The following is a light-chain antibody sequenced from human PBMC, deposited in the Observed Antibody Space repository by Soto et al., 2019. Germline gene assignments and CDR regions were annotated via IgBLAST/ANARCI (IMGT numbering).Light chain of an antibody. CDR1: SSDVGAYKY. V-gene: IGLV2-14*01. Sequence: QSVLTQPASVSGSPGQSITISCTGTSSDVGAYKYVSWYQQHPGQAPKLMIYEVSNRPSGVSNRFSGSESGNTASLTISGLQAEDEADYYCSSHTSSSTVYVFGTGTKLTVL. CDR3: SSHTSSSTVYV. CDR2: EVS. J-gene: IGLJ1*01.